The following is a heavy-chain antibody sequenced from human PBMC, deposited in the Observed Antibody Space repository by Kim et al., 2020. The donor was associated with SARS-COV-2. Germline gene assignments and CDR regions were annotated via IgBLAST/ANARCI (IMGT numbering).Heavy chain of an antibody. V-gene: IGHV3-33*06. CDR2: IWIDGSNK. Sequence: GGSLRLSCAASGFTFSSYGMHWVRQAPGKGLEWVARIWIDGSNKYYADSVKGRFTISRDNSKDTLYLQVNRLRAEDTAVYYCGKDRSSMIRGPIYYGMDVWGLGTTVTVSS. D-gene: IGHD3-10*01. CDR3: GKDRSSMIRGPIYYGMDV. CDR1: GFTFSSYG. J-gene: IGHJ6*02.